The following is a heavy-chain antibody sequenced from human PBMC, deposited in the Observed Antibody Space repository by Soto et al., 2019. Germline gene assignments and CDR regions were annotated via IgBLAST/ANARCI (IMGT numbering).Heavy chain of an antibody. Sequence: EVQLLESGGGLVQPGGSLRLSCAAYGFAFSSYAMSWVRQAPGKGLEWVSAISGSGGSTYYADSVKGRFTISRDNSKNTLYLQMNSLRAEDTAVYYCAKSPFPVGFLEWPFDYWGQGTLVTVSS. CDR2: ISGSGGST. CDR1: GFAFSSYA. CDR3: AKSPFPVGFLEWPFDY. J-gene: IGHJ4*02. D-gene: IGHD3-3*01. V-gene: IGHV3-23*01.